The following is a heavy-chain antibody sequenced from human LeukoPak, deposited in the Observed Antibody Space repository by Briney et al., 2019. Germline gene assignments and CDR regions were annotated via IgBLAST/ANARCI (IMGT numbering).Heavy chain of an antibody. J-gene: IGHJ4*02. CDR2: ISIGSGGT. Sequence: GGSLRLSCAASGFTFTRYAMSWVRQAPGKGLEWVSGISIGSGGTYYADSVKGRFTSSRDDSKNTRYLQMSSLGTEDTAAYSCINERGGSVGVTGGLDNWGQGTLVTVSS. CDR1: GFTFTRYA. CDR3: INERGGSVGVTGGLDN. D-gene: IGHD3-3*01. V-gene: IGHV3-23*01.